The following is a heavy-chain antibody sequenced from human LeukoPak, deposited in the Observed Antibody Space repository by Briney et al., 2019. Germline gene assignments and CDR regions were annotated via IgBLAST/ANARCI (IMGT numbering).Heavy chain of an antibody. CDR1: GYTFTSYG. V-gene: IGHV1-18*04. Sequence: GASVKVSCKASGYTFTSYGISWVRQAPGQGLEWMGWISAYNGNTNYAQKLQGRVTMTTDTSTSTAYMELRSLRSDDTAVCYCARVASLLWFGELSSCFDYWGQGTLVTVSS. D-gene: IGHD3-10*01. J-gene: IGHJ4*02. CDR2: ISAYNGNT. CDR3: ARVASLLWFGELSSCFDY.